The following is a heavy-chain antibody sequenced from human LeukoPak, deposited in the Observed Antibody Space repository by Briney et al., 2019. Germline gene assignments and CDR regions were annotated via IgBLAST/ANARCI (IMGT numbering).Heavy chain of an antibody. D-gene: IGHD3-9*01. J-gene: IGHJ4*02. Sequence: PGGSLRLSCAASGFTFSTYGMHWARQAPGKGLEWVAVISYDGSNKYYADSVKGRFTISRDNSKNTLYLQMNSLRAEDTAVYYCAKGRYYNILAGYYVRRGLDYWGQGTLVTVSS. V-gene: IGHV3-30*18. CDR2: ISYDGSNK. CDR3: AKGRYYNILAGYYVRRGLDY. CDR1: GFTFSTYG.